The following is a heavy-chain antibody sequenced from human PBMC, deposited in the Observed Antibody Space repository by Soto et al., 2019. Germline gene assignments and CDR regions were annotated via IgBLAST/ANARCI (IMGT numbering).Heavy chain of an antibody. CDR1: GYTFTNYG. Sequence: ASVKVSCTASGYTFTNYGVSWVRHAPGQGLEWMGWIGGYKGNTNYAQKFQGRVTMTRDTSTSTVYMELSSLRSEDTAVYYCARVAYVAVAELFWFDPWGQGTLVTVSS. V-gene: IGHV1-18*01. D-gene: IGHD6-19*01. CDR2: IGGYKGNT. CDR3: ARVAYVAVAELFWFDP. J-gene: IGHJ5*02.